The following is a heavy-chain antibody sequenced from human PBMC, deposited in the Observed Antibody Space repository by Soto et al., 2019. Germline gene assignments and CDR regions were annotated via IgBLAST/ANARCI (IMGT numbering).Heavy chain of an antibody. Sequence: VKVSCKASGYTFTSYGISWVRQAPGQGLEWMGWISAYNGNTNYAQKLQGRVTMTTDTSTSTAYMELRSLRSDDTAVYYCAGGYCSGGSCYSGLFDYWGQGTLVTVSS. V-gene: IGHV1-18*01. CDR2: ISAYNGNT. J-gene: IGHJ4*02. CDR3: AGGYCSGGSCYSGLFDY. D-gene: IGHD2-15*01. CDR1: GYTFTSYG.